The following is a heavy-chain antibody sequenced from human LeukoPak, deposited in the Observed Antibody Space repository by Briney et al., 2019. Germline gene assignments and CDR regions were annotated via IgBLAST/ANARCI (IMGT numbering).Heavy chain of an antibody. V-gene: IGHV4-4*02. CDR2: IYHSGST. Sequence: PSETLSLTCAVSGGSISSSNWWSWVRQPPGKGLEWIGEIYHSGSTNYNPSLKSRVTISVDKSKNQFSLKLSSVTAADTAVYYCASTMTNDYYYMDVWGKGTTVTVSS. J-gene: IGHJ6*03. CDR1: GGSISSSNW. D-gene: IGHD2-8*01. CDR3: ASTMTNDYYYMDV.